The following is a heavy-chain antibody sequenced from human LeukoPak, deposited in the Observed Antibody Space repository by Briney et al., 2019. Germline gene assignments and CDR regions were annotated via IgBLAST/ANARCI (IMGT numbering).Heavy chain of an antibody. D-gene: IGHD3-10*01. CDR2: ISSSGSTI. V-gene: IGHV3-48*03. CDR1: GFTFSSYE. Sequence: GGSLRLSCAASGFTFSSYEMNWVRRAPGKGLEWVSYISSSGSTIYYADSVKGRFTISRDTAKNSLYLQVDSLRAEDTAVYYCAREITVVRGLMGYYHGMDVWGQGTTVTVSS. CDR3: AREITVVRGLMGYYHGMDV. J-gene: IGHJ6*02.